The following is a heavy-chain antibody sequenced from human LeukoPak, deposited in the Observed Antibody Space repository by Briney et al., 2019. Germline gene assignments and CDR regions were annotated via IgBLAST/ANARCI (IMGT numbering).Heavy chain of an antibody. CDR3: AVEGY. J-gene: IGHJ4*02. Sequence: PGGSLRLSCAVSGFTISTHWMNWIRQAPGKGLEWVANIKQDGSKKNYLDSVKGRFTISRDNAKNSLYLQMDSLRAEDTAVYYCAVEGYWGQGTLVTVSS. CDR2: IKQDGSKK. CDR1: GFTISTHW. V-gene: IGHV3-7*01.